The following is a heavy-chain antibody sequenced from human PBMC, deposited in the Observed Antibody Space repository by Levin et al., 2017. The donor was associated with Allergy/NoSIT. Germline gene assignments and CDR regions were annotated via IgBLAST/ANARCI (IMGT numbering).Heavy chain of an antibody. CDR1: GFAFINYA. J-gene: IGHJ5*01. V-gene: IGHV3-30*04. Sequence: LSLTCAGSGFAFINYAMHWVRQAPGKGLEWVALVSYDGRNKYFADSVKGRFTVSRDNPKNTMYLEINSLRVEDTAVYYCARQLYSYSSGWYDFWGQGTLVTVSS. CDR3: ARQLYSYSSGWYDF. D-gene: IGHD6-19*01. CDR2: VSYDGRNK.